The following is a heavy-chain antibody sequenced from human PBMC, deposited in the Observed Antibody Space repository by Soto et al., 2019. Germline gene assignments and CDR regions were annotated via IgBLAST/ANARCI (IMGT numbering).Heavy chain of an antibody. D-gene: IGHD3-22*01. V-gene: IGHV4-28*01. Sequence: SETLSLTCTVSGYSISTRNWWGWIRQPPGKGLEWMGNIFYSGSTYYNPSLKSRVTMSVDTSKNQLSLKLSSVTAVDTAVYYCARSYDTSGYQFDAWGQGTLVTVSS. CDR3: ARSYDTSGYQFDA. CDR1: GYSISTRNW. J-gene: IGHJ5*02. CDR2: IFYSGST.